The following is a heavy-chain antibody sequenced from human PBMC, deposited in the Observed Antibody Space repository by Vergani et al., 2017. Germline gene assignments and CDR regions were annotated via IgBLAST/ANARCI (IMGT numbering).Heavy chain of an antibody. CDR3: ADLYGDDGLSPF. Sequence: VQLVQSGAEVKKPGASVKVSCKASCYTFSTYGISWVRQAPGKGLEWVSGISGQNFRTHYADSVKGRFTISRDDSKNTVYLQINSLRAEDTAFYYCADLYGDDGLSPFWGQGTLVTVSS. CDR1: CYTFSTYG. CDR2: ISGQNFRT. V-gene: IGHV3-23*04. D-gene: IGHD2-21*01. J-gene: IGHJ4*02.